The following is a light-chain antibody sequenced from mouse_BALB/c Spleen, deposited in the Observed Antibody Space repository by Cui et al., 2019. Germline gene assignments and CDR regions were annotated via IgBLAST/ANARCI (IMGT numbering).Light chain of an antibody. V-gene: IGKV6-23*01. Sequence: DIVMTQSHKFMSTSVGDRVSITCKASQEVGTAVAWYQQKPGQSPKLLIYWASTRQPGVPDRFTGSGSGTDFTLTISNVQSEDLADYFCQQYSSYPLTFGSGTKLEIK. J-gene: IGKJ4*01. CDR2: WAS. CDR1: QEVGTA. CDR3: QQYSSYPLT.